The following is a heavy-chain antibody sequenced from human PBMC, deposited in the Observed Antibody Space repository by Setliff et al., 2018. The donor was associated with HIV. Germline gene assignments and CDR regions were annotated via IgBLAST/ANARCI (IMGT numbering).Heavy chain of an antibody. CDR1: GASISNSNSY. J-gene: IGHJ6*02. CDR3: ARAPSCADSWCYMYYYYYYGMDV. D-gene: IGHD2-8*01. CDR2: IVDSGST. Sequence: SETLSLTCTVYGASISNSNSYWGWIRQPPGKRLEWIGEIVDSGSTNYSPSLKSRVTISLDTSKKQFSLRLNSVTAADTGVYYCARAPSCADSWCYMYYYYYYGMDVWGLGTTVTVSS. V-gene: IGHV4-61*05.